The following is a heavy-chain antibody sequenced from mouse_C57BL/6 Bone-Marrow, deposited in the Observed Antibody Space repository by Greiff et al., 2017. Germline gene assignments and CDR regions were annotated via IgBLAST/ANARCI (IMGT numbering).Heavy chain of an antibody. V-gene: IGHV1-58*01. J-gene: IGHJ3*01. Sequence: EVQLVESGAELVRPGSSVKMSCKTSGYTFTSYGINWVKQRPGQGLEWIGYIYIGNGYTEYNEKFKGKATLTSDTSSSTAYMQLSSLTSEDSAIYFCARGDYGSSYPWFAYWGQGTLVTVSA. CDR1: GYTFTSYG. D-gene: IGHD1-1*01. CDR3: ARGDYGSSYPWFAY. CDR2: IYIGNGYT.